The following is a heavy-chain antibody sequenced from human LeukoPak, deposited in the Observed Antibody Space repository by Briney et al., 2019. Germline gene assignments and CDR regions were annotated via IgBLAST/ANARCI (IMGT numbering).Heavy chain of an antibody. CDR2: ISGSDAST. CDR1: GFTFSSYA. V-gene: IGHV3-23*01. J-gene: IGHJ5*02. Sequence: PGGSLRLSCAASGFTFSSYAMSWVRQAPGKGLEWVSDISGSDASTNYADSVKGRFTISRDNSKNTLYLQMSSLRAEDTAVYYCAKGQQLVYNWFDPWGQGTLVTVSS. D-gene: IGHD6-13*01. CDR3: AKGQQLVYNWFDP.